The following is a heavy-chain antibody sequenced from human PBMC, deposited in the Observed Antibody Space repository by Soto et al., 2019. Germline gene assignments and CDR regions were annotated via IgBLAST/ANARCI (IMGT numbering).Heavy chain of an antibody. V-gene: IGHV3-7*01. CDR3: ARSPFIYGSGSYYNVPIAFDI. CDR2: IKQDGSEK. Sequence: SLRLSCAASGFTFSSYWMSWVRQAPGKGLEWVANIKQDGSEKYYVDSVKGRFTISRDNAKNTLYLQMSSLRAEDMAVYYCARSPFIYGSGSYYNVPIAFDIWGQGTMVTVS. CDR1: GFTFSSYW. J-gene: IGHJ3*02. D-gene: IGHD3-10*01.